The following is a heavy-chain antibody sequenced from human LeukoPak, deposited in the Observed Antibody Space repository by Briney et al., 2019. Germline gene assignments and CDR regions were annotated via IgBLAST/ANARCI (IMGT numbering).Heavy chain of an antibody. CDR2: ISAYNGNT. Sequence: GGSLRLSCAASGFTFTSYGISWVRHAPGQGLEWMGWISAYNGNTNYAQKLQGRVTMTTDTSTSTAYMELRSLRSDDTAVYYCARAAGEGSVDFWSGETYFDYWGQGTLVTVSS. D-gene: IGHD3-3*01. J-gene: IGHJ4*02. CDR1: GFTFTSYG. CDR3: ARAAGEGSVDFWSGETYFDY. V-gene: IGHV1-18*01.